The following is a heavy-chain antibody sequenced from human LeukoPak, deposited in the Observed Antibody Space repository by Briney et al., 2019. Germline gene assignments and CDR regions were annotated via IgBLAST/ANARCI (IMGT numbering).Heavy chain of an antibody. CDR2: ISSSGGST. Sequence: GGSLRLSCAASGFTFGNYAMSWVRQPPAKGVDWVSTISSSGGSTYFAGSVKGRFNTSRDSSKNTLYLKMNSLRAEDTAVYYCAKDQGYSYGYPTFDYWGQGKLVTVSA. CDR3: AKDQGYSYGYPTFDY. D-gene: IGHD5-18*01. CDR1: GFTFGNYA. J-gene: IGHJ4*02. V-gene: IGHV3-23*01.